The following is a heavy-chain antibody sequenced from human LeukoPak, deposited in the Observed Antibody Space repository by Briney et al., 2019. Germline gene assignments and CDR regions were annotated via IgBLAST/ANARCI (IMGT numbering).Heavy chain of an antibody. D-gene: IGHD1/OR15-1a*01. CDR2: LYSGGTT. CDR3: AREGPINNGDLDY. J-gene: IGHJ4*02. Sequence: PGGSLRLSCAASGFNVSSNYMSWVRQAPGKGLEWVSILYSGGTTYYADSVKGRFTISRDNAQNSLYLQMNSLRAEDTAVYYCAREGPINNGDLDYWGQGTLVTVSS. V-gene: IGHV3-53*01. CDR1: GFNVSSNY.